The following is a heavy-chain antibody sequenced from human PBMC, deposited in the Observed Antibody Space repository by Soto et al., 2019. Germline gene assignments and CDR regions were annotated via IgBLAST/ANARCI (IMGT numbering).Heavy chain of an antibody. CDR1: GFTLSNSG. J-gene: IGHJ5*02. V-gene: IGHV3-23*01. CDR3: ASLGRNSPPFGS. D-gene: IGHD3-3*01. Sequence: EVHLLESGGGLVQPGGSLRLSCAASGFTLSNSGMSSVRQAPGKGLEWVSGISGGAGTTYYAESGKGRFNISRDDTKKTLYLQVHSLRAEDTAVYYCASLGRNSPPFGSWGQGTLVTVSS. CDR2: ISGGAGTT.